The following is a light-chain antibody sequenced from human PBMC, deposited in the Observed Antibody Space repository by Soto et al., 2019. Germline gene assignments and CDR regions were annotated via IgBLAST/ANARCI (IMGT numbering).Light chain of an antibody. CDR1: QSVSSY. J-gene: IGKJ5*01. Sequence: EIVLTQSPATLSLSPGERATLSCRAGQSVSSYLAWYQQKTGQAPRLLIYDASNRATGIPARFSGSGSGTDFTLTISSLEPEDFAVYYCQQRSNWPRGTFGQGTRLEIK. V-gene: IGKV3-11*01. CDR2: DAS. CDR3: QQRSNWPRGT.